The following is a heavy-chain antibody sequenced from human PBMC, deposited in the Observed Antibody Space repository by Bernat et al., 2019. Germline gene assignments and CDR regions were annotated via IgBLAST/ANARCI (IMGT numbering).Heavy chain of an antibody. Sequence: QVQLVESGGGVVQPGRSLRLSCAASGFTFSSYAMHWVRQAPGKGLEWVAVISYDGSNKYSADSVKGRFTISRDNSKKTLYLQMNSLRAEDTAVYYCAREYSSSSGPRNYFDYWGQGTLVTVSS. D-gene: IGHD6-6*01. CDR2: ISYDGSNK. CDR3: AREYSSSSGPRNYFDY. V-gene: IGHV3-30*01. J-gene: IGHJ4*02. CDR1: GFTFSSYA.